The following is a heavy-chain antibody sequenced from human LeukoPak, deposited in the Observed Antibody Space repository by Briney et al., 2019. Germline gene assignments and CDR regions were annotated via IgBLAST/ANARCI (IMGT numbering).Heavy chain of an antibody. CDR1: GYTFTTYW. J-gene: IGHJ4*02. D-gene: IGHD6-13*01. Sequence: PGESLKISFKGSGYTFTTYWIGWVRQMPGKGLEWMGIIYPGDSDPRYSPSFQGQVTISADTSISTAYLQWSSLKASDSAMYYCVRHGLGSSWFGFDYWGQGTLVTVSS. CDR3: VRHGLGSSWFGFDY. CDR2: IYPGDSDP. V-gene: IGHV5-51*01.